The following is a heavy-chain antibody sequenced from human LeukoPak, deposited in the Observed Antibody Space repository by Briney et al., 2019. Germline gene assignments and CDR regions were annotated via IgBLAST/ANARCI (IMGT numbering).Heavy chain of an antibody. CDR2: IQGDGSNT. CDR3: AKESAYCGSDCRSLSDY. J-gene: IGHJ4*02. V-gene: IGHV3-74*01. Sequence: GGSLRLSCVASGFTFSKNWMHWVRQAPGKGLVWVSRIQGDGSNTNYADSVKGRFSISRDNAKNTVYLQMNSLRAEDTAVYYCAKESAYCGSDCRSLSDYWGQGTLVTVSS. CDR1: GFTFSKNW. D-gene: IGHD2-21*02.